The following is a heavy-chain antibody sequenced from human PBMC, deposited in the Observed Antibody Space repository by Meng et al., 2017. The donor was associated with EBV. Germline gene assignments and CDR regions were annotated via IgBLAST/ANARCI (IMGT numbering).Heavy chain of an antibody. D-gene: IGHD3-10*01. Sequence: QVQLVHFVADVKKPGASVKGSCKASGYTFTRYDINWVRQAPGQGLEWRGWMNPDSGDTGYAQKFQGRVTMTRDTSINTAYMDLSNLKSEDTALYYCARDVYGSGTYRSDPWGQGTLVTVFS. CDR3: ARDVYGSGTYRSDP. CDR2: MNPDSGDT. J-gene: IGHJ5*02. CDR1: GYTFTRYD. V-gene: IGHV1-8*01.